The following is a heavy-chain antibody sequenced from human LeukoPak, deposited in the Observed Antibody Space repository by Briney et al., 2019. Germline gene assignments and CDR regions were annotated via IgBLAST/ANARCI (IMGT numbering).Heavy chain of an antibody. CDR1: GYTFTSYD. J-gene: IGHJ4*02. V-gene: IGHV1-8*03. CDR3: ARGHYYYGSGRKNDY. D-gene: IGHD3-10*01. Sequence: ASVKVSCKASGYTFTSYDINWVRQATGQGLEWMGWMNPNSGNTGYAQKFQGRVTITRNTSISTAYIELSSLRSEDTAVYYCARGHYYYGSGRKNDYWGQGTLVTVSS. CDR2: MNPNSGNT.